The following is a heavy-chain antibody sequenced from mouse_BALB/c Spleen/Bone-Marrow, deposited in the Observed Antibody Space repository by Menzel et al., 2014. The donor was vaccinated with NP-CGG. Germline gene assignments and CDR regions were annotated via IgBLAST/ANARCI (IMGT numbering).Heavy chain of an antibody. CDR2: VNPDSSTI. V-gene: IGHV4-1*02. Sequence: EVQLVESGGGLVQPGGSLKLSCAASGFDFSRYWMSWVRQAPGKGLEWIGEVNPDSSTINYTPSLKDKLITSRDNAKNTLYLQMSKVRSEDTALYYCARPSKPYGPFDYWGQGTTLTVSS. J-gene: IGHJ2*01. D-gene: IGHD1-1*02. CDR1: GFDFSRYW. CDR3: ARPSKPYGPFDY.